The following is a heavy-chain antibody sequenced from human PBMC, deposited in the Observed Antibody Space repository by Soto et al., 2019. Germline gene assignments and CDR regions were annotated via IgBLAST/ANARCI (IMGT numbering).Heavy chain of an antibody. CDR1: GFSFSSYW. CDR3: ARGSGFQAGVHGY. V-gene: IGHV3-74*01. Sequence: EVQLVESGGGLVQPGGSLRLPCAASGFSFSSYWMHWVRQAPGRGLMWVSRINTDGTSTSYADSVKGRFTISRDNGKNTLYLQMNSLRAEDTAVYYCARGSGFQAGVHGYWGQGILITVSS. CDR2: INTDGTST. D-gene: IGHD6-25*01. J-gene: IGHJ4*02.